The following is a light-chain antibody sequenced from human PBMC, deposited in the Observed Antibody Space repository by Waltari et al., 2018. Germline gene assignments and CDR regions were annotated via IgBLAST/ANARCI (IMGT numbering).Light chain of an antibody. Sequence: DIQMIQSPSTLTASVGDRFTISCRASQSVGTWLAWYQQKPGKAPKLLIYMASSLESGVPSRFSGSGSGREFTLTISSLQPDDFATYSCQQYSSFSTFGQGTKVDI. J-gene: IGKJ2*01. V-gene: IGKV1-5*03. CDR1: QSVGTW. CDR3: QQYSSFST. CDR2: MAS.